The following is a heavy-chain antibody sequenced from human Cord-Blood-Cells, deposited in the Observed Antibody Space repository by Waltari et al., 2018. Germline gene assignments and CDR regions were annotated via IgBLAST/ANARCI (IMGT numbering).Heavy chain of an antibody. CDR3: AAEYCSGGSCEYYFDY. CDR2: FDPEEGET. J-gene: IGHJ4*02. D-gene: IGHD2-15*01. CDR1: GYTLTELS. Sequence: QVQLVQSGAEVKKPGASVKVSCKVSGYTLTELSMHWVRQAPGKGLEWMGGFDPEEGETIYAQKFQGRVTMTEDTSTDTAYMELSSLRSEDTAVYYCAAEYCSGGSCEYYFDYWGQGTLVTVSS. V-gene: IGHV1-24*01.